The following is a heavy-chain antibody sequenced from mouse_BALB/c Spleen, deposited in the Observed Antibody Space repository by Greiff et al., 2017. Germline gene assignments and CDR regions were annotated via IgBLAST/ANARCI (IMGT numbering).Heavy chain of an antibody. CDR1: GYTFTSYW. J-gene: IGHJ2*01. CDR2: INPSTGYT. V-gene: IGHV1-7*01. D-gene: IGHD2-1*01. CDR3: ARCYGNYFLDY. Sequence: VQLQQSGAELAKPGASVKMSCKASGYTFTSYWMHWVKQRPGQGLEWIGYINPSTGYTEYNQKFKDKATLTADKSSSTAYMQLSSLTSEDSAVYYCARCYGNYFLDYWGQGTTLTVSS.